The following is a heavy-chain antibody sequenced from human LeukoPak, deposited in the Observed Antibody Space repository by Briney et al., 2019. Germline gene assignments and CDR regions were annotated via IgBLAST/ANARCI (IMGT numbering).Heavy chain of an antibody. CDR1: GFRFSDYG. D-gene: IGHD3-10*01. V-gene: IGHV3-23*01. J-gene: IGHJ4*02. CDR2: ISGSGGST. CDR3: AKASEVRGVIFDY. Sequence: PGGSLRLSCVASGFRFSDYGMHWVRQAPGKGLEWVSAISGSGGSTYYADSVKGRFTISRDNSKNTLYLQMNSLRAEDTAVYYCAKASEVRGVIFDYWGQGTLVTVSS.